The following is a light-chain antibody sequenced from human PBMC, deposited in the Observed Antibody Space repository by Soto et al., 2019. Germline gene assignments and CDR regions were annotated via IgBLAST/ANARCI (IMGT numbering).Light chain of an antibody. J-gene: IGKJ1*01. V-gene: IGKV1-39*01. CDR2: AAS. CDR1: QSISSS. Sequence: DIQMTQSPSSLSASVGDRVTITCRASQSISSSLNWYQQKPGKAPKLLIYAASSLQSGVPSRFSGSGSGTDFTLTISSLQPEDFATYYCQQCYGTRWTFGQGTKVEIK. CDR3: QQCYGTRWT.